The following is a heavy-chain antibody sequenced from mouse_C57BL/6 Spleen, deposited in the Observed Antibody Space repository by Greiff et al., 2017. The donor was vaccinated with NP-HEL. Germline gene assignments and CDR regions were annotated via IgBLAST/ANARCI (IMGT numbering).Heavy chain of an antibody. CDR1: GYTFTSYW. J-gene: IGHJ1*03. CDR2: IDPSDSGT. V-gene: IGHV1-69*01. Sequence: QVQLQQPGAELVMPGASVKLSCKASGYTFTSYWMNWVKQRPGQGLEWIGDIDPSDSGTNYNHKFKGKATLTVDKSSSTAYMQLSSLTSEDSAVYYCATSLGDSWYFDVWGTGTTVTVSS. D-gene: IGHD3-1*01. CDR3: ATSLGDSWYFDV.